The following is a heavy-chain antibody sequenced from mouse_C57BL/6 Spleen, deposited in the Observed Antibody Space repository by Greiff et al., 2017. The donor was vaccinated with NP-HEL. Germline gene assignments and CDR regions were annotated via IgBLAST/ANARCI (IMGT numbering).Heavy chain of an antibody. CDR1: GYSFTSYY. J-gene: IGHJ4*01. CDR2: IYPGSGNT. CDR3: ARAPSYGSSNAMDY. Sequence: VQLQQSGPELVKPGASVKISCKASGYSFTSYYIHWVKQRPGQGLEWIGWIYPGSGNTKYNEKFKGKATLTADTSSSTAYMQLSSLTSEDSAVYYCARAPSYGSSNAMDYWGQGTSVTVSS. V-gene: IGHV1-66*01. D-gene: IGHD1-1*01.